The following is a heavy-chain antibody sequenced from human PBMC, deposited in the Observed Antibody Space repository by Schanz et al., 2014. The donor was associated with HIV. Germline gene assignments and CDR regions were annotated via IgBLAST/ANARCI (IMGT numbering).Heavy chain of an antibody. CDR3: ARVRDTSYYDSSAYYLDY. D-gene: IGHD3-22*01. Sequence: QAQLVESGGGVVQPGRSLRLSCAASGFTFSSYGMHWVRQAPGKGLEWVSVIYSGGSTYYADSVKGRFTISRDNSKNTLYLQMNSLRAEDTAVYYCARVRDTSYYDSSAYYLDYWGQGTLVTVSS. CDR1: GFTFSSYG. CDR2: IYSGGST. V-gene: IGHV3-NL1*01. J-gene: IGHJ4*02.